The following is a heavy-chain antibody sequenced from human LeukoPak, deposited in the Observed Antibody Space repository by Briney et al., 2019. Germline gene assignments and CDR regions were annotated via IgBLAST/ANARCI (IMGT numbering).Heavy chain of an antibody. V-gene: IGHV3-23*01. CDR1: GFTFSSYA. CDR2: ISGGGSST. J-gene: IGHJ4*02. D-gene: IGHD2-2*02. Sequence: RSGGSLRLSCAASGFTFSSYAMSWVRQAPGKGLEWVSTISGGGSSTYYADSVKGRFTISRDNSENTLYLQMNSLRAEDTAIYYCAKAILPATILSFNDYWGQGTLVTVSS. CDR3: AKAILPATILSFNDY.